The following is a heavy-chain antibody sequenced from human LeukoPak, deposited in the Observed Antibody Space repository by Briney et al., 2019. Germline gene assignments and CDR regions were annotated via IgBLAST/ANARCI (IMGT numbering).Heavy chain of an antibody. CDR3: AAHSSGWPTSGMDY. V-gene: IGHV1-18*01. J-gene: IGHJ4*02. CDR2: ISAYNGNT. Sequence: VKVSCKAFGYTFTSYGISWVRQAPGQGLEWMGWISAYNGNTNYAQKLQGRVTMTTATSTRTAYMELRSLRSDDTAVYYCAAHSSGWPTSGMDYWGQGTLVTVSS. CDR1: GYTFTSYG. D-gene: IGHD6-19*01.